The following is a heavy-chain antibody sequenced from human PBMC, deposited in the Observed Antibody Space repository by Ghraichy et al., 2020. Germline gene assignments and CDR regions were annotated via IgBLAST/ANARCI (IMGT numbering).Heavy chain of an antibody. CDR1: GDSVNSYY. V-gene: IGHV4-59*02. CDR3: GRVSYSGSGTPFFFVF. D-gene: IGHD3-10*01. J-gene: IGHJ4*02. Sequence: SETLSLTCTVSGDSVNSYYWSWIRHPPGMGLGWIGYISNSGTTTYNASLKGRFSISVDTAKTQVSLRLTSLTAADTAVYYCGRVSYSGSGTPFFFVFWGQGALVTVSS. CDR2: ISNSGTT.